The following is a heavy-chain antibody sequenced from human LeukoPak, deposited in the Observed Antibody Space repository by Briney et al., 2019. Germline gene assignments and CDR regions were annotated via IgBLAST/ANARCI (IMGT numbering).Heavy chain of an antibody. D-gene: IGHD4-17*01. CDR2: ISSSGSTI. J-gene: IGHJ3*02. CDR1: GFTFSSYE. CDR3: ASTHGDYRDAFDI. V-gene: IGHV3-48*03. Sequence: GGSLRLSCAASGFTFSSYEMNWARQAPGKGLEWVSYISSSGSTIYYVDSVKGRFTISRDNAKNSLYLQMNSLRAEDTAVYYCASTHGDYRDAFDIWGQGTMVTVSS.